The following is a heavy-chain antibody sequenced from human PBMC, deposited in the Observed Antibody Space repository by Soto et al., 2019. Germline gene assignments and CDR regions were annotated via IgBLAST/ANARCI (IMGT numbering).Heavy chain of an antibody. CDR2: TSYRSKWNN. CDR3: TGITSFRGMDV. D-gene: IGHD3-10*01. CDR1: MDSVSSNSAA. Sequence: SQTLSLTCVISMDSVSSNSAAWNWIRQSPSRGLEWLGRTSYRSKWNNYYALSVKSRITINQDTPKNQFSLHLYSVTPEDTALYYCTGITSFRGMDVWGQGTPVTVSS. J-gene: IGHJ6*02. V-gene: IGHV6-1*01.